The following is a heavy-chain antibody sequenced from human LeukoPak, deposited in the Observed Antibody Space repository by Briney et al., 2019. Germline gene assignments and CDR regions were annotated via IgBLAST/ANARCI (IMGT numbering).Heavy chain of an antibody. D-gene: IGHD6-19*01. CDR3: ARSIQYNSGWEYFQD. CDR2: INHSGST. J-gene: IGHJ1*01. Sequence: SETLSLTCAVYGGSFSGYYWSWIRQPPGKGLEWIGEINHSGSTNYNPSLKSRVTISVDTSKNQFSLKLSSVTAADTAVYYCARSIQYNSGWEYFQDWGQGTLVTVSS. CDR1: GGSFSGYY. V-gene: IGHV4-34*01.